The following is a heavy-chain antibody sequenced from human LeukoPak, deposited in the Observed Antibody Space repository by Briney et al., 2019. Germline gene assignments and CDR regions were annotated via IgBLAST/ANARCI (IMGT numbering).Heavy chain of an antibody. CDR2: IRYDGSNK. V-gene: IGHV3-30*02. D-gene: IGHD1-14*01. CDR3: TASRTGAFPRY. Sequence: GGSLRLSCAASGFTFSSYGMHWVRQAPGKGLEWVAFIRYDGSNKYYADSVKGRFTISRDNSRNTEFLQMNMLTTEDTATYYCTASRTGAFPRYWGQGALVIVS. J-gene: IGHJ4*02. CDR1: GFTFSSYG.